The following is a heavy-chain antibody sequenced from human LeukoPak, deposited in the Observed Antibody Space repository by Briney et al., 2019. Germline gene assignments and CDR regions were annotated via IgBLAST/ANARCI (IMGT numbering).Heavy chain of an antibody. D-gene: IGHD1-1*01. CDR2: IIPILGIA. J-gene: IGHJ3*02. V-gene: IGHV1-69*04. Sequence: GASVTVSCKASGGTFSSYAISWVRQAPGQGLEWMGRIIPILGIANYAQKFQGRVTITADKSTSTAYMELSSLRSEDTAVYYCASTTGGNGYAFDIWGQGTMVTVSS. CDR3: ASTTGGNGYAFDI. CDR1: GGTFSSYA.